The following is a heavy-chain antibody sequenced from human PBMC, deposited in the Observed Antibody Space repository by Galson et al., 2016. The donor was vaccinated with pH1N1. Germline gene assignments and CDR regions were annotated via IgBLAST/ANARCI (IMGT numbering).Heavy chain of an antibody. Sequence: CAISGDSVSSHSATWNWIRQSPSRGLEWLGRTYYRSKWYNDYAESVKSRIIISPDTSKNQLSLQLNSVTPADTAVYYCARGVIDYDFWSGYQDHAAFDIWGQGTMVIASS. CDR3: ARGVIDYDFWSGYQDHAAFDI. CDR1: GDSVSSHSAT. D-gene: IGHD3-3*01. J-gene: IGHJ3*02. CDR2: TYYRSKWYN. V-gene: IGHV6-1*01.